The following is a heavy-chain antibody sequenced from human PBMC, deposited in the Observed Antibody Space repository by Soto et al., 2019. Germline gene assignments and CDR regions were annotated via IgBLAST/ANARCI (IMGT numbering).Heavy chain of an antibody. J-gene: IGHJ6*02. V-gene: IGHV3-33*01. Sequence: SLRLSCAPSGFTFSNYGMHWVRQAPGKGLEWVAIIWHDGNNKYYADSVRGRFIISRDNSKNRLYLQMNSLRAEDTAVYYCASDLVGASDSYGLDVWGQGTPVTVSS. CDR2: IWHDGNNK. CDR1: GFTFSNYG. CDR3: ASDLVGASDSYGLDV. D-gene: IGHD1-26*01.